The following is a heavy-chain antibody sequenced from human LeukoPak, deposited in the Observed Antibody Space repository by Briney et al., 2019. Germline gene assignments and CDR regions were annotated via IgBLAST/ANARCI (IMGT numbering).Heavy chain of an antibody. CDR2: INPNSGGT. Sequence: ASVKVSCKACGDTFTAYYLHWLRQAPGQGLEWMGWINPNSGGTNYAQKFQGRVTMTRDTSISTAYMELSRLRSDDTAVYYCARDRWNWFDPWGQGTLVTVSS. J-gene: IGHJ5*02. CDR1: GDTFTAYY. CDR3: ARDRWNWFDP. V-gene: IGHV1-2*02. D-gene: IGHD2-15*01.